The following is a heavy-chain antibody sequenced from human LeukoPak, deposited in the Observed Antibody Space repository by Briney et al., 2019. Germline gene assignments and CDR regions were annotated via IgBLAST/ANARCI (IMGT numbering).Heavy chain of an antibody. CDR3: AKLPTVAATIAASGY. CDR2: IKQDGSEK. V-gene: IGHV3-7*01. Sequence: GGSLRLSCAASGFTFSSYWMSWVRQAPGKGLEWVANIKQDGSEKYYVDSVKGRFTISRDNPKNTLYLQMNSLRAEDTAVYYCAKLPTVAATIAASGYWGQGTLVTVSS. J-gene: IGHJ4*02. D-gene: IGHD6-19*01. CDR1: GFTFSSYW.